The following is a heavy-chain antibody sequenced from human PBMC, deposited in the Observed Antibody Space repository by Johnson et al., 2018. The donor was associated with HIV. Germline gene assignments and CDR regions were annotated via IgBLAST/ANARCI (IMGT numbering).Heavy chain of an antibody. Sequence: VQLVESGGGVVQPGRSLRLSCAASGFTFSSYWMSWVRQAPGKGLEWVANIKQDGSEKYYVDSVKGRFTSSRDNAKNSLYLQMNSLRGEDTAGYYCAKSTQANIFWASGPYGAFYVWRQGTLVTVSS. CDR1: GFTFSSYW. CDR2: IKQDGSEK. J-gene: IGHJ3*01. V-gene: IGHV3-7*01. D-gene: IGHD3-10*01. CDR3: AKSTQANIFWASGPYGAFYV.